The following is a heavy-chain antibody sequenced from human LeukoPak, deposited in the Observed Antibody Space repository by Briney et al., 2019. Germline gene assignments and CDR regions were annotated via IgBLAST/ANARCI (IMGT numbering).Heavy chain of an antibody. CDR3: ARDNWDRNHRIDN. J-gene: IGHJ4*02. D-gene: IGHD1-14*01. Sequence: PGRSLRLSCTASGFTFGDYAMSWVRQAPGKGLEWVAFIRTKTYGESTEYAASVKARFTISRDDSKSIAYLQLNSLKTEDTAVYFCARDNWDRNHRIDNWGQGTLVTVSS. CDR2: IRTKTYGEST. V-gene: IGHV3-49*04. CDR1: GFTFGDYA.